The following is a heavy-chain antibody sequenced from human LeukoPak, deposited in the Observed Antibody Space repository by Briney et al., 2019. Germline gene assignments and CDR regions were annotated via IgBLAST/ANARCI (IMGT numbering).Heavy chain of an antibody. D-gene: IGHD4-17*01. V-gene: IGHV1-69*05. CDR3: ASQTTVTSYYFGY. CDR2: IIPIFGTA. J-gene: IGHJ4*02. Sequence: SVKVSCKASGGTFSSYAISWVRQAPGQGLEWMGRIIPIFGTANYAQKFQGRVTITTDESTSTAYMELSSLRSEDTAVYYCASQTTVTSYYFGYWGQGTLVTVSS. CDR1: GGTFSSYA.